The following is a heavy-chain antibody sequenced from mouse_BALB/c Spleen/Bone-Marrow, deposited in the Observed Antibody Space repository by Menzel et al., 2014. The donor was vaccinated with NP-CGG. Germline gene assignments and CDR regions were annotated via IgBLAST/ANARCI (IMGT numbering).Heavy chain of an antibody. CDR3: ARGWYSMDD. Sequence: QVQLQQSGAEQMQPGASVKISCKATGYTFSNYWIEWVKQRPGHGLEWIGEILPGNTNANYNEKFRGRATFTADTSSNTAYMQLSSLTSEDSAVYYRARGWYSMDDWGQGTSVTVSS. CDR2: ILPGNTNA. V-gene: IGHV1-9*01. CDR1: GYTFSNYW. J-gene: IGHJ4*01.